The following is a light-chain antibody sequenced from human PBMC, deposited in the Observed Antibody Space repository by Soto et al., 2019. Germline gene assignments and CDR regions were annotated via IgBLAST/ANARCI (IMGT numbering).Light chain of an antibody. Sequence: QSVLTQPASVSGSPGQSITISCTGTSSDVGGHNYVSWYQQHPGKAPKLMIYEVSNRPSGVSNRFSGSKSGNTASLAISGLPAEDEADYYCSAYTSSYTRVFGTGTKLTVL. CDR1: SSDVGGHNY. V-gene: IGLV2-14*01. J-gene: IGLJ1*01. CDR3: SAYTSSYTRV. CDR2: EVS.